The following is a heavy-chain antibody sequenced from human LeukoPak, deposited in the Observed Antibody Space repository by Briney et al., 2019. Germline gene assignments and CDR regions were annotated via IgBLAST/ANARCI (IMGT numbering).Heavy chain of an antibody. J-gene: IGHJ6*03. D-gene: IGHD4-17*01. CDR1: GGSISSSSYY. CDR2: IYYSGST. Sequence: PSETLSLTCTVSGGSISSSSYYWGWIRQPPGKGLEWIVSIYYSGSTYYNPSLKSRVTTSLDTSKNQFSLKLSSVTAADTAVYYCARLTVRHWDYYYMDVWGKGTTVTISS. CDR3: ARLTVRHWDYYYMDV. V-gene: IGHV4-39*07.